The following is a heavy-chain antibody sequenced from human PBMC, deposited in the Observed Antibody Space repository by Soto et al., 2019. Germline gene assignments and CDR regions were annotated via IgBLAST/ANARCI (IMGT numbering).Heavy chain of an antibody. CDR2: INHSGST. CDR3: ARDRRVTGTAWFDP. V-gene: IGHV4-34*01. Sequence: QVQLQQWGAGLLKPSETLSLTCAVYGGSFSGYYWSWIRQPPGKGLEWIGEINHSGSTNYNPSLKRQVPKSVATSKNQFSLKLSSVTAADTAVYYCARDRRVTGTAWFDPWGQGTLVTVSS. CDR1: GGSFSGYY. D-gene: IGHD1-20*01. J-gene: IGHJ5*02.